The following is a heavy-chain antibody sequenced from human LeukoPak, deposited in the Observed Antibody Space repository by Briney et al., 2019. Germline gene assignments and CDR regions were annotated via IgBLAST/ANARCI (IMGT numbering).Heavy chain of an antibody. CDR1: GYTLTELS. D-gene: IGHD3-16*01. V-gene: IGHV1-24*01. CDR2: FDPEDGET. Sequence: GASVKVSCKVSGYTLTELSMHWVRQAPGKGLEWMGGFDPEDGETIYAQKFQGRVTMTEDTSTDTAYMELSSLRSEDTAVYYCASYDPLSNWFDPWGQGTPVTVSS. CDR3: ASYDPLSNWFDP. J-gene: IGHJ5*02.